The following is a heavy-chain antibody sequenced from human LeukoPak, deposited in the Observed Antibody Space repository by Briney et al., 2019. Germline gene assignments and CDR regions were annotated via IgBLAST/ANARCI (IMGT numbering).Heavy chain of an antibody. CDR2: INHSGST. J-gene: IGHJ3*02. Sequence: SETLSLTCAVYGGSFSGYYWSWIRQPPGKGLEWIGEINHSGSTNYNPSLKSRVTISVDTSKNQFSLKLSSVTAADTAAYYCARSDDSSGYPPYDAFDIWGQGTMVTVSS. D-gene: IGHD3-22*01. CDR3: ARSDDSSGYPPYDAFDI. CDR1: GGSFSGYY. V-gene: IGHV4-34*01.